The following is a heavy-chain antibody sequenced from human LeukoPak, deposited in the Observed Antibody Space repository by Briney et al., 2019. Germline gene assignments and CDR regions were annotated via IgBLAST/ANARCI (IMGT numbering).Heavy chain of an antibody. CDR2: ISGSGSAI. CDR1: GFTFSSHG. CDR3: AREVKAATGTWWFDS. J-gene: IGHJ5*01. V-gene: IGHV3-48*03. D-gene: IGHD1-1*01. Sequence: RGSLRLSCEASGFTFSSHGMHWVRQAPGKGLEWVSYISGSGSAIYYADTVKGRFTISRDNAKNSLYLQMNSLRAEDTAVYYCAREVKAATGTWWFDSWGQGTLVTVSS.